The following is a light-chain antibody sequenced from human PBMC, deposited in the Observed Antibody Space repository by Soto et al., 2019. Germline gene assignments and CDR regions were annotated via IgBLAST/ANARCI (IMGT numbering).Light chain of an antibody. CDR2: DNN. J-gene: IGLJ1*01. CDR1: SSNIGNNY. CDR3: GTWDSSLSAYV. V-gene: IGLV1-51*01. Sequence: QSVLTQPPSVSAAPGHKVTSSCSGSSSNIGNNYVSWYQQLPGTAPKLLIYDNNKRPSGIPDRFSDSKSGTSATLGITGLQTGDEADYYCGTWDSSLSAYVFGTGTKVTVL.